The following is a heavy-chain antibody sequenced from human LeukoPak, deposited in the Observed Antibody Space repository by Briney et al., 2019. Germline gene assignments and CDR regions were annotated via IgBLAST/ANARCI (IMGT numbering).Heavy chain of an antibody. J-gene: IGHJ6*02. CDR3: ARSVDTAMVTYYYGMDV. D-gene: IGHD5-18*01. V-gene: IGHV3-9*01. CDR1: GFTFDDYA. CDR2: ISWNSGSI. Sequence: SLRLSCAASGFTFDDYAMHWVRQAPGKGLEWVSGISWNSGSIGYADSVKGRFTISRDNAKNSLYLQMNSLRAEDTALYYCARSVDTAMVTYYYGMDVWGQGTTVTVSS.